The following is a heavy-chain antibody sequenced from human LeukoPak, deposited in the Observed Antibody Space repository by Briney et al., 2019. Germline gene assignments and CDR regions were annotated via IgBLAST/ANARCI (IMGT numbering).Heavy chain of an antibody. Sequence: ASVKVSCMGSGYTFTPYYMDWVRQAPGQGLEWMGRINPNSGGTNYAQKFQGRVTMTGDTSISTAYMELSGLTSDDTAVYYCASGLGGNYPGNWGQGTQVTVSS. CDR1: GYTFTPYY. V-gene: IGHV1-2*02. D-gene: IGHD2-21*01. J-gene: IGHJ4*02. CDR3: ASGLGGNYPGN. CDR2: INPNSGGT.